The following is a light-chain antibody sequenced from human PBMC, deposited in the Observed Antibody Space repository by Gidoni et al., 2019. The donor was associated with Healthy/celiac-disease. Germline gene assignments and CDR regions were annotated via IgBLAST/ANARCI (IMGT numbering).Light chain of an antibody. CDR3: QAWDSSTVV. V-gene: IGLV3-1*01. Sequence: SSELTQPPSVSVSPGQTASITCSGDKLGDKYACWYQQKPGQCPVLVIYKDSKRPPGIPVRFSGSNSGNTATLTISGTQAMDEADYYCQAWDSSTVVFGGGTELTVL. CDR1: KLGDKY. CDR2: KDS. J-gene: IGLJ2*01.